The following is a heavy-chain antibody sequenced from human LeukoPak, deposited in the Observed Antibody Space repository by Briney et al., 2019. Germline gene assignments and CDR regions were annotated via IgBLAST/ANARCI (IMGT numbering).Heavy chain of an antibody. D-gene: IGHD5-18*01. V-gene: IGHV4-59*01. CDR2: IYYSGST. Sequence: ASETLSLTCTVSGGSISSYYWSWIRQPPGKGLEWIGYIYYSGSTNYNPSLKSRVTISVDTSKNQFSLKLSSVTAADTAVYYCARDGYSYGHEYYMDVWGKGTTVTVSS. J-gene: IGHJ6*03. CDR1: GGSISSYY. CDR3: ARDGYSYGHEYYMDV.